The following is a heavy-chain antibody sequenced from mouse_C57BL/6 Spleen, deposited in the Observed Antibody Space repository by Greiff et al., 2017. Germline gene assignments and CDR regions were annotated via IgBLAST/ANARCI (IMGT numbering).Heavy chain of an antibody. J-gene: IGHJ4*01. V-gene: IGHV14-1*01. CDR1: GFNIKDYY. D-gene: IGHD3-2*02. CDR2: IDPEDGDT. CDR3: TTVSSGYVYAMDY. Sequence: EVQLQQSGAELVRPGASVKLSCTASGFNIKDYYMHWVKQRPEQGLEWIGRIDPEDGDTEYAPKFQGKATMTADTSSNTAYLQLSSLTSEDTAVYYCTTVSSGYVYAMDYWGQGTSVTVSS.